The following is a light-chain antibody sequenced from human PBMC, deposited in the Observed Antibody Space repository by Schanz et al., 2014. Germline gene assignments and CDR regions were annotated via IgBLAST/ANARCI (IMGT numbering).Light chain of an antibody. J-gene: IGKJ1*01. Sequence: DIQMTQSPSTLSASVGDRVTITCWASQSISSWLAWYQQKPGKAPKLLIYKASSLESGVPSRFSGSGSGTEFTLTISSLQPDDFATYYCQQYNSYSSVTFGQGTKVEIK. CDR3: QQYNSYSSVT. CDR2: KAS. V-gene: IGKV1-5*03. CDR1: QSISSW.